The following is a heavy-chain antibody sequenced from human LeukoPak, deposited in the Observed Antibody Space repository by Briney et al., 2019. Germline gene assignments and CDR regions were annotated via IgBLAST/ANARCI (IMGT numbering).Heavy chain of an antibody. J-gene: IGHJ3*02. CDR1: GGSISSSSYY. CDR2: IYYSGSGST. CDR3: ARQDIVVVPAARGDAFDI. V-gene: IGHV4-39*01. Sequence: PSETLSLTCTVSGGSISSSSYYWGWIRQPPGKGLEWIGSIYYSGSGSTYYNPSLKSRVTISVDTSKNQFSLKLSSVTAADTAVYYCARQDIVVVPAARGDAFDIWGQGTMVTVSS. D-gene: IGHD2-2*01.